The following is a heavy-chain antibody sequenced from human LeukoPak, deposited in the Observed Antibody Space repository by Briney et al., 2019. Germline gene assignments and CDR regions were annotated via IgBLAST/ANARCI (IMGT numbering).Heavy chain of an antibody. J-gene: IGHJ4*02. Sequence: SETLSLTCTVPGGSISSGDYYWSWVRQPPGTGLEWIGYIYYSGSTYYNPSLKSRVTISVDTSKNQFSLKLSSVTAADTAVYYCARDERDDRSAWGQGTLVTVSS. CDR3: ARDERDDRSA. V-gene: IGHV4-30-4*01. D-gene: IGHD3-22*01. CDR1: GGSISSGDYY. CDR2: IYYSGST.